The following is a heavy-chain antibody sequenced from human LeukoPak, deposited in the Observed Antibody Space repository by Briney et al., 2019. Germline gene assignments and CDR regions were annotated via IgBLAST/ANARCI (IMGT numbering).Heavy chain of an antibody. CDR1: GYTFTSYG. V-gene: IGHV1-18*01. CDR2: ISAYNGNT. Sequence: ASVKVSCKASGYTFTSYGISWVRQAPGQGLEWMGWISAYNGNTNYAQKFQGRVTMTRDTSISTAYMELSRLRSDDTAVYYCARDLSYDFWSGHMDVWGKGTTVTVSS. D-gene: IGHD3-3*01. CDR3: ARDLSYDFWSGHMDV. J-gene: IGHJ6*03.